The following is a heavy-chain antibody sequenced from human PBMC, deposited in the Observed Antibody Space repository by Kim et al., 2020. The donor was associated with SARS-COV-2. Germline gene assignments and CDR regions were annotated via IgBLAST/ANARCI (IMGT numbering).Heavy chain of an antibody. CDR3: AKAHGAAGTEEGYYFDY. Sequence: GGSLRLSCAASGFTFGEYAMHWVRQAPGKGLEWVSGISWNSGSIGYADSVKGRFTISRDNAKNSLYLQMNSLRAEDTALYYCAKAHGAAGTEEGYYFDYWGQGTLVTVSS. V-gene: IGHV3-9*01. CDR2: ISWNSGSI. D-gene: IGHD1-1*01. J-gene: IGHJ4*02. CDR1: GFTFGEYA.